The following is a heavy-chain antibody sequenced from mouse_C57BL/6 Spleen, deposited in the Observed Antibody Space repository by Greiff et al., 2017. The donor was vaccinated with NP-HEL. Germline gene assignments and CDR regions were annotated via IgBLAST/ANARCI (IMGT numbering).Heavy chain of an antibody. Sequence: QVQLQQSGAELVRPGASVTLSCKASGYTFTDYEMHWVKQTPVHGLEWIGAIDPETGGTAYNQKFKGKAILTADKSSSTAYMELRSLTSEDSAVYYCTRGDSSDFDYWGQGTTLTVSS. CDR3: TRGDSSDFDY. CDR1: GYTFTDYE. J-gene: IGHJ2*01. V-gene: IGHV1-15*01. D-gene: IGHD3-3*01. CDR2: IDPETGGT.